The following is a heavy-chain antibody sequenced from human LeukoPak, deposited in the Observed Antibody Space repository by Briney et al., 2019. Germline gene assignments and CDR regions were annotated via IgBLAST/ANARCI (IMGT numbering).Heavy chain of an antibody. CDR3: ARERITMVRGVIRWFDP. J-gene: IGHJ5*02. CDR2: IYHSGST. D-gene: IGHD3-10*01. Sequence: SETLSLTCTVSGYSISIGSYWGWIRQPPGKGLEWIGSIYHSGSTYYNPSLKSRVTISVDTSKNQFSLKLSSVTAAGTAVYYCARERITMVRGVIRWFDPWGQGTLVTVSS. CDR1: GYSISIGSY. V-gene: IGHV4-38-2*02.